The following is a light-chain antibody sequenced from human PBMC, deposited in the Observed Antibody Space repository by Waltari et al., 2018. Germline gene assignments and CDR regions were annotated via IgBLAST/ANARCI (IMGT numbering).Light chain of an antibody. V-gene: IGLV2-23*02. J-gene: IGLJ3*02. Sequence: QSALTQTASVSRSPGQAITISCSGTTSDIGKYNLVSWYQQHPGKAPTLIIYDVNKRPSGVSNRFSGSKSGNTAFLTISGLQSADEADYYCCSYAGSAISMFGGGTKVTVL. CDR1: TSDIGKYNL. CDR3: CSYAGSAISM. CDR2: DVN.